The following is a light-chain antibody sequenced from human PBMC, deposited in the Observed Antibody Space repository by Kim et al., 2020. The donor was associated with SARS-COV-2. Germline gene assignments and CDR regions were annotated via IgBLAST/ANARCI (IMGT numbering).Light chain of an antibody. CDR1: SSDVGAYNY. CDR2: EVN. Sequence: QSALTQPASVSGSPGHSITISCTGTSSDVGAYNYVSWYQHHPGKAPKLMIYEVNNRPSGVSNRFSGSKSGNTASLTISGLQAEDEADYYCNSYTKSATLVFGGGTQLTVL. V-gene: IGLV2-14*01. J-gene: IGLJ3*02. CDR3: NSYTKSATLV.